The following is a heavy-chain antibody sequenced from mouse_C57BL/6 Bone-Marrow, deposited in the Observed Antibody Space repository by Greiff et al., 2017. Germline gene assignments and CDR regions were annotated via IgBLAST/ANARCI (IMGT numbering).Heavy chain of an antibody. CDR1: GYSITSGYY. J-gene: IGHJ1*03. Sequence: EVQRVESGPGLVKPSQSLSLTCSVTGYSITSGYYWNWIRQFPGNKLEWMCYISYDGSNNYNPSLKNRISITRDTSKNKFFLKLNSVTTEDTATYYCAIANYGSSYGYFDVWGTGTTVSVSS. D-gene: IGHD1-1*01. CDR2: ISYDGSN. V-gene: IGHV3-6*01. CDR3: AIANYGSSYGYFDV.